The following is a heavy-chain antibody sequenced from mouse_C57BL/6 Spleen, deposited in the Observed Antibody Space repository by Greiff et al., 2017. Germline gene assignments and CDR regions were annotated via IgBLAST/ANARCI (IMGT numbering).Heavy chain of an antibody. Sequence: VQLQQPGAELVQPGASVKLSCKASGYTFTSYWMHWVKQRPGRGLEWIGRIDPNSGGTKYNEKFKSKATLTVNKPSSTAYMQLSSLTSEDSAVYYCARSTVVAKNSYYAMGYWGQETSVTVSS. V-gene: IGHV1-72*01. CDR2: IDPNSGGT. CDR3: ARSTVVAKNSYYAMGY. CDR1: GYTFTSYW. D-gene: IGHD1-1*01. J-gene: IGHJ4*01.